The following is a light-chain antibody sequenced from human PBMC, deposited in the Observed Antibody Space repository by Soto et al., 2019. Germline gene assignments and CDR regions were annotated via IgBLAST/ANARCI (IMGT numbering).Light chain of an antibody. V-gene: IGKV3-11*01. J-gene: IGKJ4*01. CDR1: QGIGDT. CDR2: DTS. CDR3: QQRIDWPLT. Sequence: EVVMTQSPATLSVSPGEGVTLSCRANQGIGDTLAWYQHKPGQTPRLLIYDTSTRATGVPARFSGSRSGPEFTLTIISLEPEDFAVYYCQQRIDWPLTFGGGTKVDIK.